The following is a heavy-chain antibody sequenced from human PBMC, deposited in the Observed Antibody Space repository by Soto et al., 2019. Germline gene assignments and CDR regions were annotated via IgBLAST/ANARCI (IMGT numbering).Heavy chain of an antibody. CDR3: ARIITAAGGWRYFDL. CDR1: GFTFSDYY. CDR2: INSSSSYT. Sequence: QVQLVESGGGLVKPGGSLRLSCAASGFTFSDYYMSWIRQAPGKGLEWVSYINSSSSYTNYADSVKGRFTISRDNVKTSLYLQMNSLRAEDTAVYYCARIITAAGGWRYFDLWGRGTLVTVSS. V-gene: IGHV3-11*05. D-gene: IGHD6-13*01. J-gene: IGHJ2*01.